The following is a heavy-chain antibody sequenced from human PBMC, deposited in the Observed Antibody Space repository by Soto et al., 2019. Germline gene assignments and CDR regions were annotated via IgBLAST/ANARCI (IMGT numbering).Heavy chain of an antibody. Sequence: PSETLSLTCSVSGDSISRIDYYWTWIRQRPEKGLEWIGNIYFRGNTYYSPSLESRLTISVDTSKNQFSLKLTSVTAADTAVYYCAREGGSYDSGGYLIRGALDIWGQGTMVTVSS. CDR3: AREGGSYDSGGYLIRGALDI. CDR1: GDSISRIDYY. CDR2: IYFRGNT. D-gene: IGHD3-22*01. J-gene: IGHJ3*02. V-gene: IGHV4-31*03.